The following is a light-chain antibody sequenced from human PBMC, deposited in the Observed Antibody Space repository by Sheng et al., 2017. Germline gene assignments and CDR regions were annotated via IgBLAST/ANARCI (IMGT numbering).Light chain of an antibody. V-gene: IGKV1-5*03. CDR3: QQYNSAPYT. CDR1: QSITDS. J-gene: IGKJ2*01. Sequence: DIQMTQSPSTLSASVGDRVTITCRASQSITDSLAWYQQKPGKAPNLLIYKASTLQSGVPSRFSGGGSGTEFTLTISSLQPDDFATYYCQQYNSAPYTFGQGTKLEI. CDR2: KAS.